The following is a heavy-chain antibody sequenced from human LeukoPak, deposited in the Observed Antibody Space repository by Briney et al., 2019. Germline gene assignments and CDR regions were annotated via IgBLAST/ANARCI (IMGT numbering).Heavy chain of an antibody. CDR2: IFSRSESI. CDR3: ARKHYGGAFDI. J-gene: IGHJ3*02. Sequence: PGGSLRLSCAASGFNFGAYTINWVRQAPGKGLEWVSCIFSRSESILYADSVKGRFTISRDNSKNTLYLQMNSLRAEDTAVYYCARKHYGGAFDIWGQGTMVTVSS. CDR1: GFNFGAYT. V-gene: IGHV3-21*04. D-gene: IGHD3-10*01.